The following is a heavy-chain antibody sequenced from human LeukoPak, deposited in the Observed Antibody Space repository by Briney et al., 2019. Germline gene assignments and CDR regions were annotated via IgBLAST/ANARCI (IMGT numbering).Heavy chain of an antibody. D-gene: IGHD6-19*01. CDR1: GVSISSSSYY. CDR2: FYYSGST. V-gene: IGHV4-39*01. Sequence: SETLSLTCTVSGVSISSSSYYRGWIRQPPGKGLEWIGSFYYSGSTYYNLSLKSRVTISADTSKNQFSLKLSSVTAADTAVYYCAGGRSGWYGVGDYWGQGTLVTVSS. CDR3: AGGRSGWYGVGDY. J-gene: IGHJ4*02.